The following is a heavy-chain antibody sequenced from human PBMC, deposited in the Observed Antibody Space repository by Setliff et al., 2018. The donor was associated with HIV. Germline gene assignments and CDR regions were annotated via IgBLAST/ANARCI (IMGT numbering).Heavy chain of an antibody. V-gene: IGHV3-49*04. CDR1: GFTFGDYA. CDR3: ARDRQIAAAGRSNYYYGMDV. J-gene: IGHJ6*02. D-gene: IGHD6-13*01. Sequence: GGSLRLSCAASGFTFGDYAMSWVRQAPGKGLEWVGFIRSKAYGGTTEYAASVKGRFTISRDNSKNTVFLQMNSLRADDTAVYYCARDRQIAAAGRSNYYYGMDVWGQGTTVTVSS. CDR2: IRSKAYGGTT.